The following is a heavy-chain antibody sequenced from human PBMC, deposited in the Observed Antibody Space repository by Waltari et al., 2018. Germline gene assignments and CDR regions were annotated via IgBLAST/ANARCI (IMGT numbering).Heavy chain of an antibody. Sequence: QVQLQESGPGLVKPSETLSLTCTVSGGSISSYYWSWIRQPPGKGLEWIGYIYYSGITNYNPSLRSRVTISVDTSKNQFSLKLSSVTAADTAVYYCARVMTGYYHYFDYWGQGTLVTVSS. CDR3: ARVMTGYYHYFDY. D-gene: IGHD3-9*01. V-gene: IGHV4-59*01. CDR1: GGSISSYY. CDR2: IYYSGIT. J-gene: IGHJ4*02.